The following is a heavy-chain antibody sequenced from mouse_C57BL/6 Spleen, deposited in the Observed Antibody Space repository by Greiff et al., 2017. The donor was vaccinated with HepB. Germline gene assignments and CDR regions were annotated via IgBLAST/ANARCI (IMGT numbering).Heavy chain of an antibody. CDR1: GYTFTSYW. Sequence: QVQLKQPGAELVKPGASVKMSCKASGYTFTSYWITWVKQRPGQGLEWIGDIYPGSGSTNYNAKFKSKATLTVDTSSSTAYMQLSSLTSEDSAVYYCARSVFAYWGQGTLVTVSA. J-gene: IGHJ3*01. CDR3: ARSVFAY. CDR2: IYPGSGST. V-gene: IGHV1-55*01.